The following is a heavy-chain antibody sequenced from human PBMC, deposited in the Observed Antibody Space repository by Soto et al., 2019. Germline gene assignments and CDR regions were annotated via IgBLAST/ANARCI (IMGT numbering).Heavy chain of an antibody. CDR3: ARLTYYYDSSGYYYGTPDALDI. D-gene: IGHD3-22*01. J-gene: IGHJ3*02. CDR1: GDSCTSYW. V-gene: IGHV5-10-1*01. CDR2: IDPSDSYT. Sequence: PWESQKVSSRGAGDSCTSYWSSWVRRMPGKGLEWMGRIDPSDSYTNYSPSFQGHVTISADKSISTAYLQWSSLKASDTAMYYCARLTYYYDSSGYYYGTPDALDIWGQGTMVTVSS.